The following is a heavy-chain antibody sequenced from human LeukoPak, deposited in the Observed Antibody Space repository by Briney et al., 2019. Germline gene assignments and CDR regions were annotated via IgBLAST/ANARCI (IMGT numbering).Heavy chain of an antibody. CDR3: AGHYDFWSGYCNY. J-gene: IGHJ4*02. D-gene: IGHD3-3*01. V-gene: IGHV4-59*11. Sequence: SETLSLTCTVSGGSISSHYWSWIRQPPGKGLEWIGYIYYSGSTNYNPSLKSRVTISVDTSKNQFSLKLSSVTAADTAVYYCAGHYDFWSGYCNYWGQGTLVTVSS. CDR1: GGSISSHY. CDR2: IYYSGST.